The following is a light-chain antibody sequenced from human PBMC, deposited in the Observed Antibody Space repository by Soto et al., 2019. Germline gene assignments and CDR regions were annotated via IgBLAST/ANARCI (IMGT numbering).Light chain of an antibody. Sequence: EIVLTQSPGSLSLSPGERATLSCRASQSGYHKYIAWYQHSHGQAPRVLIYGASTRATGTPDRFSGSGSGTDFSLTITRLEPEASALYYCQQYGSSVAFGEGTKVE. CDR3: QQYGSSVA. V-gene: IGKV3-20*01. CDR2: GAS. CDR1: QSGYHKY. J-gene: IGKJ4*01.